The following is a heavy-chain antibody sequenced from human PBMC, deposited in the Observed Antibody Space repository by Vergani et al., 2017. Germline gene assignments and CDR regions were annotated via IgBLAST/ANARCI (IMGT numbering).Heavy chain of an antibody. J-gene: IGHJ6*02. D-gene: IGHD5-18*01. V-gene: IGHV3-11*01. CDR1: GGSISSSNW. Sequence: QVQLQESGPGLVKPSGTLSLTCAVSGGSISSSNWWSWVRQPPGKGLEWVSYISSSGSTIYYADSVKGRFTISRDNAKNSLYLQMNSLRAEDTAVYYCARCLADTAMDPQAYYYYYGMDVWGQGTTVTVSS. CDR3: ARCLADTAMDPQAYYYYYGMDV. CDR2: ISSSGSTI.